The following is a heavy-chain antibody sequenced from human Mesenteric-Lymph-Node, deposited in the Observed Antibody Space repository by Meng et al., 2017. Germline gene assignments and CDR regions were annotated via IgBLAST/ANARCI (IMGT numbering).Heavy chain of an antibody. Sequence: EVQLVGSGGGLVQPVWSLRLSCAASGVSFSNYWMHWVRQAPGKGVVWVSFINTDGSNTAYADSVKGRFTISRDNAKNTMYLQMNSLRVEDTAIYYCADITAGFWGQGTLVTVSS. CDR1: GVSFSNYW. J-gene: IGHJ4*02. CDR3: ADITAGF. D-gene: IGHD3-10*01. V-gene: IGHV3-74*01. CDR2: INTDGSNT.